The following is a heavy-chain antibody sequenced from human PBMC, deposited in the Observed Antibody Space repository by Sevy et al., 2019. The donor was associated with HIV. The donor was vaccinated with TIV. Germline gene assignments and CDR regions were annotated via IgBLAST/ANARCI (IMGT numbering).Heavy chain of an antibody. Sequence: GGSLRLSCAASGFSFSTYGMHWVRQVPGKGLEWVAFIRHDGGNRYYVDSVKGLFTISRNNSKNILYLQMNSLRPEDTAIYYCAKDPRVTISGTTNYYYYMDVWGKGTTVTVSS. J-gene: IGHJ6*03. D-gene: IGHD1-7*01. CDR2: IRHDGGNR. V-gene: IGHV3-30*02. CDR1: GFSFSTYG. CDR3: AKDPRVTISGTTNYYYYMDV.